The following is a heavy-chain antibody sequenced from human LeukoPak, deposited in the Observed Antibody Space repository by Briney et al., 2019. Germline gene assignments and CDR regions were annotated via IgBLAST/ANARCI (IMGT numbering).Heavy chain of an antibody. CDR2: IDHTGGT. D-gene: IGHD2-2*01. CDR3: ARQVDVGCNSASCYGHGAFDI. J-gene: IGHJ3*02. Sequence: PSETLSLTCAVYGGSFRDYHWSWIRQPPEQGLEWIGEIDHTGGTYYNPSLKSRVIISLDMSKNQFSLKLNSVTAADTAVYYCARQVDVGCNSASCYGHGAFDIWGSGTVVTVSS. V-gene: IGHV4-34*01. CDR1: GGSFRDYH.